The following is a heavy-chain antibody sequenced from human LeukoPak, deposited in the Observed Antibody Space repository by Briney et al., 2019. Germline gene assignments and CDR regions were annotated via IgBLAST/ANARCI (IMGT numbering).Heavy chain of an antibody. J-gene: IGHJ5*02. CDR2: IYYSGSN. V-gene: IGHV4-59*08. CDR3: ASGNYYGSGSYSFDP. CDR1: GGSISSYY. D-gene: IGHD3-10*01. Sequence: PSETLSLTCTVSGGSISSYYWTWIRQAPGKGLEWIGYIYYSGSNHYNPSLKSRVTMSVDTSKNQFSLKLSSVTAANTAVYYCASGNYYGSGSYSFDPWGQGTLVTVSS.